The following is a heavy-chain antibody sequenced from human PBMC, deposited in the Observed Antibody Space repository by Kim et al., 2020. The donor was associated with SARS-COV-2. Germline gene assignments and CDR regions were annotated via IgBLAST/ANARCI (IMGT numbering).Heavy chain of an antibody. CDR1: GGSISSGGYS. D-gene: IGHD1-20*01. CDR2: IYHSGST. Sequence: SETLSLTCAVSGGSISSGGYSWSWIRQPPGKGLEWIGYIYHSGSTYYNPSLKSRVTISVDRSKNQFSLKLSSVTAADTAVYYCARADGITGTAPQPNDAFDIGGQGTLVTVSS. V-gene: IGHV4-30-2*01. J-gene: IGHJ3*02. CDR3: ARADGITGTAPQPNDAFDI.